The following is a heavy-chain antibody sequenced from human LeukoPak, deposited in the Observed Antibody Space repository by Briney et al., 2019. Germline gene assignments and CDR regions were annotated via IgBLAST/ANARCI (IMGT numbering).Heavy chain of an antibody. J-gene: IGHJ4*02. CDR2: ISGNGGST. CDR3: AKAINYDILTGFYSIDY. V-gene: IGHV3-23*01. Sequence: PGGSLRLSCAASGFTFSDYYMSWVRQAPGKGLEWVSAISGNGGSTYYADSVKGRFTISRANSKNTLYLQMNSLRAEDTAVYYCAKAINYDILTGFYSIDYWGQGTLVTVSS. CDR1: GFTFSDYY. D-gene: IGHD3-9*01.